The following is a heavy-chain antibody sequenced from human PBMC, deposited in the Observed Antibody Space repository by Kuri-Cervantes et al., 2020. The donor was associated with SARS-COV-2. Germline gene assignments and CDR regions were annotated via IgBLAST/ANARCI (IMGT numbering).Heavy chain of an antibody. CDR1: GFTFSSYA. D-gene: IGHD4-17*01. CDR2: ISYDGSNK. Sequence: GGSLRLSCAASGFTFSSYAMHWVRQAPGKGLEWVAVISYDGSNKYYVDSVKGRFTISRDNSKNTLYLQMNSLRAEDTAVYYCARGNDYGEDFDYWGQGTLVTVSS. J-gene: IGHJ4*02. CDR3: ARGNDYGEDFDY. V-gene: IGHV3-30-3*01.